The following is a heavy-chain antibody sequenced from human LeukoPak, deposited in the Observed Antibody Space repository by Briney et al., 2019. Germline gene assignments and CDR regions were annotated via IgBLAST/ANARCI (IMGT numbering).Heavy chain of an antibody. CDR3: ARARYCSGGSCYDEFDY. CDR1: GDSVSSNSAA. Sequence: SQTLSLTCAISGDSVSSNSAAWSWIRQSPSRGLEWLGRTYYRSKWYNDYAVSVKSRITINPDTSKNQFSLQLNSVTPEDTAVYYCARARYCSGGSCYDEFDYWGQGTLVTVSS. D-gene: IGHD2-15*01. CDR2: TYYRSKWYN. V-gene: IGHV6-1*01. J-gene: IGHJ4*02.